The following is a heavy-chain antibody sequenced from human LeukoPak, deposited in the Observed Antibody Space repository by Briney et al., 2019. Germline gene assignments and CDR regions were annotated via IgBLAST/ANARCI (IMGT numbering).Heavy chain of an antibody. CDR1: GGSISSSSYY. V-gene: IGHV4-39*07. CDR3: ARQDFDY. CDR2: IYYSGST. Sequence: SETLSLTCTVSGGSISSSSYYWGWIRQPPGKGLEWIGSIYYSGSTYYNPSLKSRVTISVDTSKNQFSLKLSSVTAADTAVYYCARQDFDYWGQGTLVTVSS. J-gene: IGHJ4*02.